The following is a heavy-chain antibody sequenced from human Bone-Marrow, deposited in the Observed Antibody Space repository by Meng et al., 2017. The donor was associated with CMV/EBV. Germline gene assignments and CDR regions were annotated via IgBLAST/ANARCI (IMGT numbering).Heavy chain of an antibody. CDR3: AREPLNYGMDV. Sequence: ASVKVSCKASGGTFSSYAINWVRQAPGQGLEWMGWINPNSGGTNYAQKFQGRVTMTRDTSISTAYMELSRLRSDDTAVYYCAREPLNYGMDVWGQGTTVTVSS. CDR2: INPNSGGT. CDR1: GGTFSSYA. J-gene: IGHJ6*02. V-gene: IGHV1-2*02.